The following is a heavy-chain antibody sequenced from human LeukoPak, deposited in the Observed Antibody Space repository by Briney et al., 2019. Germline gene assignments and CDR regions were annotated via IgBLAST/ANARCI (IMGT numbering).Heavy chain of an antibody. V-gene: IGHV1-24*01. CDR2: FDPEDGET. CDR3: ATVSLHYDFWSGYLNY. CDR1: GYTLTELS. J-gene: IGHJ4*02. Sequence: ASVKVSCKVSGYTLTELSMHWVRQAPGKGLEWMGGFDPEDGETIYAQKFQGRVTMTEDTSTDTAYMELSSLRSEDTAVYYCATVSLHYDFWSGYLNYWGQGTLVTVSS. D-gene: IGHD3-3*01.